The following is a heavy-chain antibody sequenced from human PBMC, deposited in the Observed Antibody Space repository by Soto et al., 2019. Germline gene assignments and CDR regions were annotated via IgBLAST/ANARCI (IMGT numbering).Heavy chain of an antibody. Sequence: QVQLAQSGAEVRSPGSSVKVSCRASGGSFSDSAFSWLRQAPGQGLEWVGGIIPMFAATKYAQRFQGRVTITADESTRTVYLALSSLTSDDSAVYFCARGGIVAVPAALSSYDDYTHYRFDSWGQGTLVSVS. D-gene: IGHD2-15*01. CDR3: ARGGIVAVPAALSSYDDYTHYRFDS. CDR1: GGSFSDSA. CDR2: IIPMFAAT. V-gene: IGHV1-69*01. J-gene: IGHJ4*02.